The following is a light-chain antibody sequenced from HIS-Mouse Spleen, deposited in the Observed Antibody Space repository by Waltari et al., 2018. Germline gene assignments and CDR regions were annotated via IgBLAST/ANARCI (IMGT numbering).Light chain of an antibody. Sequence: EIVLTQSPATLSLSPGDRATLSCRASQSVSSYLAWYQQKPGQAPRLLIYDAANRATGIPARFSGSGSGTDFTLTISSLEPEEYAVYYCQQRSNWRTFGQGTKVEIK. CDR3: QQRSNWRT. CDR1: QSVSSY. CDR2: DAA. V-gene: IGKV3-11*01. J-gene: IGKJ1*01.